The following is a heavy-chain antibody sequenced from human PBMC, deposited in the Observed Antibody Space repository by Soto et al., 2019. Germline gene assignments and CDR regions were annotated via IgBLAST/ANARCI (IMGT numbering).Heavy chain of an antibody. D-gene: IGHD6-6*01. Sequence: PGGSLRLSCAASGFTFSSYWMSWVRQAPGKGLEWVANIKQDGSEKYYVDSVKGRFTISRDNAKNSLYLQMNSLRAEDTAVYYCARDSDIIAARPGYYYGMDVWGQGTTVTVPS. CDR1: GFTFSSYW. CDR2: IKQDGSEK. J-gene: IGHJ6*02. CDR3: ARDSDIIAARPGYYYGMDV. V-gene: IGHV3-7*03.